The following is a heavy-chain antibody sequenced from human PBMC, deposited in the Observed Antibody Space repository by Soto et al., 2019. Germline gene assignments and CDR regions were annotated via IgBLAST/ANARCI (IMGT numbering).Heavy chain of an antibody. J-gene: IGHJ1*01. CDR3: ARAGQSTVTQYFQH. D-gene: IGHD4-17*01. CDR2: ISHSGST. V-gene: IGHV4-34*01. CDR1: GGSFSGYY. Sequence: SETLSLTCAVYGGSFSGYYWSWMRQPPGKGLEWIGEISHSGSTNYNPSLKSRVTILVDTSKNQFSLKLSSVTAADTAVYYCARAGQSTVTQYFQHWGQGTLVTVS.